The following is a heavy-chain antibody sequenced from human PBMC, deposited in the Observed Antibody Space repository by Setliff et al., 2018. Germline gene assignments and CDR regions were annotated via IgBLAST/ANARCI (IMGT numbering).Heavy chain of an antibody. CDR3: ARVRNTQNGFFDY. J-gene: IGHJ4*02. D-gene: IGHD1-1*01. CDR1: GYSISSGYY. CDR2: MYHSGST. Sequence: PSETLSLTCTVSGYSISSGYYWGWIRQPPGKGLEWIGNMYHSGSTNYNPSLKSRVTISVDKSKNQFSLKLSSVTAADTAIYYCARVRNTQNGFFDYWSQGTLVTVSS. V-gene: IGHV4-38-2*02.